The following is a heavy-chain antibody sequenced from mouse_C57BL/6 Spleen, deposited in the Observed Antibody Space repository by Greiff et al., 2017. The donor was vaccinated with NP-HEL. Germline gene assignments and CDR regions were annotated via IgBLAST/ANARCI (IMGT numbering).Heavy chain of an antibody. V-gene: IGHV1-85*01. Sequence: VQLQQSGPELVKPGASVKLSCKASGYTFTSYDINWVKQRPGQGLEWIGWIYPRDGSTTYSEKFKGKATLTVDTSSSTAYMELHSLTSEDSAVYFGARRDYGKWCAYWGQGTLVTVSA. CDR3: ARRDYGKWCAY. D-gene: IGHD1-1*02. J-gene: IGHJ3*01. CDR2: IYPRDGST. CDR1: GYTFTSYD.